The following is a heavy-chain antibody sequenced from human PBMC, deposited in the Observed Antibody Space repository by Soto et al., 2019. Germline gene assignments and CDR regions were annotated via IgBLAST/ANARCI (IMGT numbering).Heavy chain of an antibody. CDR3: ARGLYCSSTSCYGNYYYYYMDV. CDR2: INPSGGST. D-gene: IGHD2-2*01. J-gene: IGHJ6*03. CDR1: GYTFTSYY. V-gene: IGHV1-46*03. Sequence: QVQLVQSGAEVKKPGASVKVSCKASGYTFTSYYMHWVRQAPGQGLEWMGIINPSGGSTSYAQKFQGRVTMTRDTSTSTVYMELSSLRSEDTAVYYCARGLYCSSTSCYGNYYYYYMDVWGKGTTVTVSS.